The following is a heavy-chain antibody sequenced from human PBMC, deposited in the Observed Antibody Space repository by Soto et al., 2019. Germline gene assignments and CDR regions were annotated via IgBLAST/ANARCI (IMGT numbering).Heavy chain of an antibody. Sequence: PETLSLTCNVSGVSINSYYWSWIRQSPGKGLEWIGYVYYTGDTNYNPSLKSRVTISVDPSKSQFSLKLNSVTAADTAVYFCARLGASRTLVWGQGTMVT. D-gene: IGHD7-27*01. J-gene: IGHJ3*01. CDR2: VYYTGDT. CDR1: GVSINSYY. CDR3: ARLGASRTLV. V-gene: IGHV4-59*01.